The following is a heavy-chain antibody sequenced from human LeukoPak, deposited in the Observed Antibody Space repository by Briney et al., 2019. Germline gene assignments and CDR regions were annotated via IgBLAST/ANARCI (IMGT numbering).Heavy chain of an antibody. Sequence: GGSLRLSCAASGFTFSSYWMSWVRQAPGKGLEWVANIKQDGSEKYYVDSVKGRFTISRDNAKNSLYLQMNSLRAEDAAVYCCARDLTYDFWSGYYSGYYYMDVWGKGTAVTVSS. V-gene: IGHV3-7*01. J-gene: IGHJ6*03. D-gene: IGHD3-3*01. CDR1: GFTFSSYW. CDR3: ARDLTYDFWSGYYSGYYYMDV. CDR2: IKQDGSEK.